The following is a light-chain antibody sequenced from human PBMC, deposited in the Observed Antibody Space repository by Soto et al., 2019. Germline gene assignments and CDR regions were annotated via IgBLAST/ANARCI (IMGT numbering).Light chain of an antibody. CDR2: AAS. CDR1: QGISSY. Sequence: DIQLTQSPSLLSASVGDRVTITCRASQGISSYLAWYQQKPGKAPKLLIYAASTLQSGVPSRFSGSGSGTEFTLTISSLQPEDFATDYCQQLNSYPPFTFGQGTKLEIK. CDR3: QQLNSYPPFT. V-gene: IGKV1-9*01. J-gene: IGKJ2*01.